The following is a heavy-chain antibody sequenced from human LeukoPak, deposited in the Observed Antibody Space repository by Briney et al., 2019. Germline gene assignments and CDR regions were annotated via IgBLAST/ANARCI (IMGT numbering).Heavy chain of an antibody. Sequence: SETLSLTCTVSGVSGGSISSYYWNWIRQPPGKGLEWIGYIYYTGSTNYNPSLKSRVTISVDTSKNQFSLKLSSVTAADTATYYCARGYSSSWYSMDYWGQGTLVTVSS. V-gene: IGHV4-59*01. D-gene: IGHD6-13*01. CDR3: ARGYSSSWYSMDY. J-gene: IGHJ4*02. CDR1: GGSISSYY. CDR2: IYYTGST.